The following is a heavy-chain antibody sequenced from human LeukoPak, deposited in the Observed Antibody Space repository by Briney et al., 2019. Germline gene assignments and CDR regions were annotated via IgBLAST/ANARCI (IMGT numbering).Heavy chain of an antibody. Sequence: ASVKVSCKASGGTFSSYAISWVRQAPGQGLEWMGGIIPIFGTANYAQKLQGRVTMTTDTSTSTAYMELRSLRSDDTAVYYCARDRGAAAAGPEGFDYWGQGTLVTVSS. V-gene: IGHV1-69*05. D-gene: IGHD6-13*01. CDR1: GGTFSSYA. J-gene: IGHJ4*02. CDR3: ARDRGAAAAGPEGFDY. CDR2: IIPIFGTA.